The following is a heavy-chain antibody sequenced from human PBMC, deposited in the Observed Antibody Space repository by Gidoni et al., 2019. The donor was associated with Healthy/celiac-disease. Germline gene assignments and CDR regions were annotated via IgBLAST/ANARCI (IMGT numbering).Heavy chain of an antibody. CDR3: ARDYYWNTAEPYYYYYGMDV. Sequence: EVQLVESGGGLVQPGGSLRLSCAASGFTFSSYWMTWVRLAPGKGLEWVANIKEDGGEKHYVDSVKGRFTISRDNAKNSLYLQMNSLRAEDTAVYYCARDYYWNTAEPYYYYYGMDVWGQGTTVTVSS. V-gene: IGHV3-7*01. J-gene: IGHJ6*02. CDR2: IKEDGGEK. D-gene: IGHD1-1*01. CDR1: GFTFSSYW.